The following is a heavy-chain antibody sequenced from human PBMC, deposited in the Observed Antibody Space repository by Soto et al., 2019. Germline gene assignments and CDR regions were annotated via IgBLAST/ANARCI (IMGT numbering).Heavy chain of an antibody. CDR2: INPIGGST. CDR3: AKSPPSSGWYTYWFDP. Sequence: QVRLVQSGAEVKKPGASVKVSCKASGYTFTNSHMHWVRQAPGQGLEWMGMINPIGGSTTYAQKFQGRVTLTRDTSTTTVYMELTSLRSEDTAVYYCAKSPPSSGWYTYWFDPWGQGTPVTVSS. D-gene: IGHD6-19*01. J-gene: IGHJ5*02. V-gene: IGHV1-46*01. CDR1: GYTFTNSH.